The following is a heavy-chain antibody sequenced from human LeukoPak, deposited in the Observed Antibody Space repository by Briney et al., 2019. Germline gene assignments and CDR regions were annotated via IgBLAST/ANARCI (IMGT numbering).Heavy chain of an antibody. CDR3: ARGSLYRDFWSGYYSY. CDR1: GFTFSTYA. Sequence: PGGSLRLSCAASGFTFSTYAMSWVRQAPGKGLEWVSVIYSGGSTYYADSVKGRFTISRDNSKNTLYLQMNSLRAEDTAVYYCARGSLYRDFWSGYYSYWGQGTLVTVSS. CDR2: IYSGGST. V-gene: IGHV3-53*01. D-gene: IGHD3-3*01. J-gene: IGHJ4*02.